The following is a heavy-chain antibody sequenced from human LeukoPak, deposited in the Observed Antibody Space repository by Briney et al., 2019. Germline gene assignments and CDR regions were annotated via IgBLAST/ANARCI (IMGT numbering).Heavy chain of an antibody. Sequence: ASVKVSCRTSGYTFTSYDINWVRQATGQGLEWMGGMNPISGNTGYVQKFQGRVTMTRNTSISTAYMELSSLRSEDTAVYYCATGTYPFDYWGQGTLVTVSS. V-gene: IGHV1-8*01. CDR2: MNPISGNT. CDR3: ATGTYPFDY. J-gene: IGHJ4*02. CDR1: GYTFTSYD.